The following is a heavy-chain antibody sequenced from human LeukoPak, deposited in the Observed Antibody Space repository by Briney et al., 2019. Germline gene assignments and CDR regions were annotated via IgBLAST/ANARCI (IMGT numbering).Heavy chain of an antibody. Sequence: SGGSLRLSCAASGFTFSDYAMHWVRQAPGKGLEWVAVMSYDGSNKYYADSVKGRSTISRDNFKNTLYVQMNSLRVEDTAVYYCARDFQWLRAMDVWGQGTTVTVSS. CDR3: ARDFQWLRAMDV. J-gene: IGHJ6*02. CDR2: MSYDGSNK. V-gene: IGHV3-30-3*01. D-gene: IGHD6-19*01. CDR1: GFTFSDYA.